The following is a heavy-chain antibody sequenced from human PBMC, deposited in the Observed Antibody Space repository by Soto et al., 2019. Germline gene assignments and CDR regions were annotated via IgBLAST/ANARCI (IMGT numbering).Heavy chain of an antibody. CDR1: GYTFTSYG. Sequence: GASVKVSCKASGYTFTSYGISWVRQAPGQGLEWMGWISAYNGNTNYAQKLQGRVTMTTDTSTSTAYMELRSLRSDDTAVYYCARVTNRGYSYGSYYYGIDVWGQGTTVTVSS. CDR2: ISAYNGNT. D-gene: IGHD5-18*01. J-gene: IGHJ6*02. V-gene: IGHV1-18*01. CDR3: ARVTNRGYSYGSYYYGIDV.